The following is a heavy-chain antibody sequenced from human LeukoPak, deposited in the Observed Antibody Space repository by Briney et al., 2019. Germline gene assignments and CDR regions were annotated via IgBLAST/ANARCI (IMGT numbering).Heavy chain of an antibody. V-gene: IGHV3-30*04. CDR3: ARDTAMVFDY. CDR2: ISYDGSNK. D-gene: IGHD5-18*01. CDR1: GFTFSSYA. J-gene: IGHJ4*02. Sequence: GGSLRLSCAASGFTFSSYAMHWVRQAPGKGLEWVAVISYDGSNKYYADSVKGRFTISRDNSKNTLYLQMNSLRAEDTAVYYCARDTAMVFDYWGQGTLVTVSS.